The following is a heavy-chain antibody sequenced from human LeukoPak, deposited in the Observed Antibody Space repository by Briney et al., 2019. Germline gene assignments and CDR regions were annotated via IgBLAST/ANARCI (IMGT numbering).Heavy chain of an antibody. CDR3: ARADRLDGGPYLIGP. V-gene: IGHV1-2*02. D-gene: IGHD3-16*01. CDR1: GYSFTDYY. Sequence: ASVKVSCKTSGYSFTDYYMHWVRQAPGQGLEWMGWINPNSGRTSSARKFQGRVNMTRDPSITTVYMEVTWLTSDDTAIYYCARADRLDGGPYLIGPWGQGTLVTVSS. J-gene: IGHJ5*02. CDR2: INPNSGRT.